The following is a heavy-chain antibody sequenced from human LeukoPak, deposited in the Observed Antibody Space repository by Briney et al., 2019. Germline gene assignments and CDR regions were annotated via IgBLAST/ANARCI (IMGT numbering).Heavy chain of an antibody. CDR3: ARDQRDSSSWYGLHY. Sequence: ASVKVSCKASRYTFTGYYMHWVRQAPGQGLEWMGRINPNSGGTNYAQKFQGRVTMTRDTSISTAYMELSRLRSDDTAVYYCARDQRDSSSWYGLHYWGQGTLVTVSS. D-gene: IGHD6-13*01. CDR1: RYTFTGYY. CDR2: INPNSGGT. V-gene: IGHV1-2*06. J-gene: IGHJ4*02.